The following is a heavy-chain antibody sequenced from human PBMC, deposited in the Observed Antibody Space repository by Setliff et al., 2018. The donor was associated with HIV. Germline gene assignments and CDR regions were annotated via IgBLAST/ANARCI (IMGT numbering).Heavy chain of an antibody. CDR2: IYTSGST. D-gene: IGHD1-26*01. V-gene: IGHV4-4*07. CDR1: GDSISSYY. J-gene: IGHJ4*02. CDR3: ARHMGSPADH. Sequence: LSLTCIVSGDSISSYYWSWIRQPAGKGLEWIGRIYTSGSTNYSPPLESRVTMSLDTSKNHFSLRLTSVTAADTAVYFCARHMGSPADHWGQGTLVTVSS.